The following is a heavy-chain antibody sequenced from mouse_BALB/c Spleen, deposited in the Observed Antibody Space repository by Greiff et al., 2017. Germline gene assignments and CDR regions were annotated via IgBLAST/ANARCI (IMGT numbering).Heavy chain of an antibody. CDR2: IRNKANGYTT. CDR3: ARDRNWNYAMDY. Sequence: EVQVVESGGGLVQPGGSLRLSCATSGFTFTDYYMSWVRQPPGKALEWLGFIRNKANGYTTEYSASVKGRFTISRDNSQSILYLQMNTLRAEDSATYYCARDRNWNYAMDYWGQGTSVTVSS. D-gene: IGHD4-1*01. V-gene: IGHV7-3*02. CDR1: GFTFTDYY. J-gene: IGHJ4*01.